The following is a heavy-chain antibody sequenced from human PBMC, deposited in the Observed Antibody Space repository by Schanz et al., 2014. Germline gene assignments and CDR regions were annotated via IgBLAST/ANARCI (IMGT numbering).Heavy chain of an antibody. V-gene: IGHV3-23*04. CDR1: GFTFSSHW. Sequence: EVQLVQSGGGLVQPGGSLRLSCAASGFTFSSHWMHWVRQDPGKGLEWVSAISASGGTTYYADSVKGRFTISRDNSKNTLYLQMNSLRPEDTAVYYCAKGRFGELSAFDIWGQGTMVTVSS. CDR2: ISASGGTT. J-gene: IGHJ3*02. CDR3: AKGRFGELSAFDI. D-gene: IGHD3-10*01.